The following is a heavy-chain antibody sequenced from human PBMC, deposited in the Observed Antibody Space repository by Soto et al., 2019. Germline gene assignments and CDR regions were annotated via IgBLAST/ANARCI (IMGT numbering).Heavy chain of an antibody. Sequence: GGSLRLSCVASEFTFSSSWMTWVRQAPGKGLEWVAHISQDGSERDYVDSVKGRFTISRDNAKSSLFLQMNSLRAEDMAVYYCARNRGWKTFDYWGQGTLVTVSS. V-gene: IGHV3-7*05. CDR3: ARNRGWKTFDY. CDR2: ISQDGSER. CDR1: EFTFSSSW. D-gene: IGHD3-22*01. J-gene: IGHJ4*02.